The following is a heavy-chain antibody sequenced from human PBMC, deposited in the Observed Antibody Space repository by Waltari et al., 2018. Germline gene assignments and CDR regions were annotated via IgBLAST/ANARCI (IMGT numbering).Heavy chain of an antibody. J-gene: IGHJ3*02. CDR2: INHSGST. Sequence: QVQLQQWGAGLLKPSETLSLTCAVYGGSFSGYYWSWIRQPPGKGLEWIGEINHSGSTNYNPALKSRVTIAVDTSKNQFSLKLSSVTAADTAVYYCARGDGYRKSDAFDIWGQGTMVTVSS. V-gene: IGHV4-34*01. CDR3: ARGDGYRKSDAFDI. CDR1: GGSFSGYY. D-gene: IGHD2-21*01.